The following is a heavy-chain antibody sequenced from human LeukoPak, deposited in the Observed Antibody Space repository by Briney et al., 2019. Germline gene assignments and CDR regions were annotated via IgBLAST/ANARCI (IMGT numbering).Heavy chain of an antibody. CDR2: INPSGGST. J-gene: IGHJ5*02. CDR1: GYTFTSYY. V-gene: IGHV1-46*01. Sequence: ASVKVSCKASGYTFTSYYMHWVRQAPGQGLEWMGIINPSGGSTSYAQKFQGRVTMTRDTSASTVYMELSSLRSEDTAVYYCARAYYYGSGSSNWFDPWGQGTLVTVSS. D-gene: IGHD3-10*01. CDR3: ARAYYYGSGSSNWFDP.